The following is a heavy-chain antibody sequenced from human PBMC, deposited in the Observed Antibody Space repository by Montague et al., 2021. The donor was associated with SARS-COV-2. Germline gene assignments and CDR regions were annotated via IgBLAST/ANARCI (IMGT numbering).Heavy chain of an antibody. Sequence: SLRLSCAASGFTFSGSAMHWVRQASGQGLEWVGRIRSKANSYATAYAASVKGRFTISRDDSRNTAYLQMNSLKTEDTAVYYCTSHYDSSGYYPSAWGQGTPVTVSS. CDR1: GFTFSGSA. CDR3: TSHYDSSGYYPSA. CDR2: IRSKANSYAT. D-gene: IGHD3-22*01. J-gene: IGHJ4*02. V-gene: IGHV3-73*01.